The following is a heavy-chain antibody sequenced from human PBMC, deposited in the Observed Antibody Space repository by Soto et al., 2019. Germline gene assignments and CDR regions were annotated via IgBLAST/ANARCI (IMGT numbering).Heavy chain of an antibody. CDR3: AKRSSSSTFDY. J-gene: IGHJ4*02. CDR2: ISGSDDST. V-gene: IGHV3-23*01. CDR1: GFTFSSYA. Sequence: EVQLLESGGGLVQPGESLRLSCAASGFTFSSYAMSWVRQAPGKVLEWVSVISGSDDSTYYADSVKGRFTISRDNSKNTLYLQMNSLRAEDTAVYYCAKRSSSSTFDYWGKGTLVTVSS. D-gene: IGHD6-6*01.